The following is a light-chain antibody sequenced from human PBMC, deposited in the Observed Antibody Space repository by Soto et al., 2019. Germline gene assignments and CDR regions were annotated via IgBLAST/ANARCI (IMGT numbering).Light chain of an antibody. J-gene: IGKJ2*01. CDR2: GAS. CDR3: QHYNNWPFA. V-gene: IGKV3-15*01. CDR1: QGVSRK. Sequence: DIVMTQSPATLSVAPGERVTFSCRASQGVSRKLAWYQHKPGQAPRLLISGASTGATGIPARFSGSGSGTEFTLTISSLQSEDFAVYYCQHYNNWPFAFGQGTKVDIK.